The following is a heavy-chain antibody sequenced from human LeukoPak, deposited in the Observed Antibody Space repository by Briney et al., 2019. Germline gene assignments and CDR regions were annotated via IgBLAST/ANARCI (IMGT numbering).Heavy chain of an antibody. V-gene: IGHV4-39*01. CDR3: ARQGIQLWLN. CDR1: GGSISSSSYY. Sequence: SETLSLTCTVSGGSISSSSYYWGWIRQPPGKGLEWIGSIYYSGSTYYNPSLKSRVTISVDTSKNQFSLKLSSVTAVDTAVYYCARQGIQLWLNWGQGTLVTVSS. CDR2: IYYSGST. J-gene: IGHJ4*02. D-gene: IGHD5-18*01.